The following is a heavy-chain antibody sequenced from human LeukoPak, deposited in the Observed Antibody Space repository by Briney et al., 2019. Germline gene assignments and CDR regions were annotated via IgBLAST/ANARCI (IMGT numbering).Heavy chain of an antibody. Sequence: SETLSLTCTVSGGSISSYYWSWVRQPPGKGLGWIGDIYYSGSTTYNPSLKSRVTISVDTSKNQFSLKLSSVTAADTAVYYCARVHSSGWYDDWYFDLWGRGTLVTVSS. D-gene: IGHD6-19*01. CDR3: ARVHSSGWYDDWYFDL. J-gene: IGHJ2*01. CDR2: IYYSGST. CDR1: GGSISSYY. V-gene: IGHV4-59*01.